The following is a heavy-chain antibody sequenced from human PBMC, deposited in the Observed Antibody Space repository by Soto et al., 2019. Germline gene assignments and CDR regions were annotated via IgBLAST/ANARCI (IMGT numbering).Heavy chain of an antibody. V-gene: IGHV3-23*01. D-gene: IGHD6-13*01. CDR2: IGGSGRKT. Sequence: GGSLRLSCAASGFTFTKSGMSWVRQAPGKGLEWVAGIGGSGRKTYFADSVKGRFSISRDNSKNSLFLQMYSLSADDTAIYYCAKDGLSDSPSAIDYWGLGTLVTVSS. J-gene: IGHJ4*02. CDR3: AKDGLSDSPSAIDY. CDR1: GFTFTKSG.